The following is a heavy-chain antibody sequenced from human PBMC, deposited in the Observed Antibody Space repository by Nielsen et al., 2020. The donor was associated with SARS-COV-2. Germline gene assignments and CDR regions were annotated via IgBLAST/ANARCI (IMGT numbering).Heavy chain of an antibody. J-gene: IGHJ4*02. CDR2: ISWNSGSI. D-gene: IGHD6-19*01. V-gene: IGHV3-9*01. Sequence: GGSLRLSCAASGFTFDDYAMHWVRQAPGKGLEWVSGISWNSGSIGYADSVKGRFTISRDNAKNSLYLQMNSLRAEDTALYYCAKDNRWAGTGFDYWGQGTLVTVSS. CDR1: GFTFDDYA. CDR3: AKDNRWAGTGFDY.